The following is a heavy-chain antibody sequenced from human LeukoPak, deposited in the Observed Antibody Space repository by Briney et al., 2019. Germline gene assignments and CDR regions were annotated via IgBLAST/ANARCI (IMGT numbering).Heavy chain of an antibody. Sequence: GGSLTLSCAASGFTFSSYCMKWVRQAPGKGLEWVSSISSSSSYIYYADSGKGRLTISRDNATNSLYLQMNSLRAEDTAVYYCARAVVAPAARGYYYYGMDVWGQGTTVTVSS. CDR2: ISSSSSYI. J-gene: IGHJ6*02. CDR1: GFTFSSYC. V-gene: IGHV3-21*01. D-gene: IGHD2-2*01. CDR3: ARAVVAPAARGYYYYGMDV.